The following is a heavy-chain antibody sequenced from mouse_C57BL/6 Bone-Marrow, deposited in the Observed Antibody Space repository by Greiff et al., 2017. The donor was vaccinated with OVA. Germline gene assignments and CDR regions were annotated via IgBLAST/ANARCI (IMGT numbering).Heavy chain of an antibody. CDR2: IEPNSGGT. Sequence: VQLQQPGAELVKPGASVKLSCKASGYTFTSYWMHWVKQRPGRGLEWIGRIEPNSGGTKYNEKFKSKATLTVDKPSSTAYMQLSSLTSEDSAVYYCARAFITTVVDYWGQGTTLTVSS. J-gene: IGHJ2*01. CDR1: GYTFTSYW. CDR3: ARAFITTVVDY. V-gene: IGHV1-72*01. D-gene: IGHD1-1*01.